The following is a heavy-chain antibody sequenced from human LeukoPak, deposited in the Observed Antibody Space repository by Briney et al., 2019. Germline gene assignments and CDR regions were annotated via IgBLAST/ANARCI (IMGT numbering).Heavy chain of an antibody. V-gene: IGHV3-53*01. D-gene: IGHD1-26*01. Sequence: PGGSLRLSCAASGFTVSSSYMSWVRQAPGKGLERVSLIYGGGSTYYADSVKGRFTISRDNSKNTLYLQMNSLRAEDTAVYYCARDGRPYYFDYWGPGTLVTVSS. J-gene: IGHJ4*02. CDR2: IYGGGST. CDR1: GFTVSSSY. CDR3: ARDGRPYYFDY.